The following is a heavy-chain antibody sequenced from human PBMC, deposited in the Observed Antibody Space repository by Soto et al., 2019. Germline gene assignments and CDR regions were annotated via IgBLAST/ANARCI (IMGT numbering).Heavy chain of an antibody. CDR2: IDPSDSQT. V-gene: IGHV5-10-1*01. J-gene: IGHJ4*02. CDR1: GYSFAGYW. Sequence: GESLKISCKGSGYSFAGYWITWVRQKPGKGLEWMGRIDPSDSQTYYSPSFRGHVTISATKSITTVFLQWSSLGASNTAMYYCARQIYDSDTGPNFQYYFDSWGQGTPVTVSS. D-gene: IGHD3-22*01. CDR3: ARQIYDSDTGPNFQYYFDS.